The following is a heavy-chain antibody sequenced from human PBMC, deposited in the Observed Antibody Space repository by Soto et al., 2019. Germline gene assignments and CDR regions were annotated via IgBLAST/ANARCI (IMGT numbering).Heavy chain of an antibody. Sequence: PSETLSLTCTVSGGSISSYYWSWIRQPPGKGLEWIGYIYYSGSTNYNPSLKSRVTISVDTSKNQFSLKLSSATAADTAVYYCARDQPLYSGSYLGPYSGMDVWGQGTTVTVSS. J-gene: IGHJ6*02. CDR2: IYYSGST. D-gene: IGHD1-26*01. CDR3: ARDQPLYSGSYLGPYSGMDV. CDR1: GGSISSYY. V-gene: IGHV4-59*12.